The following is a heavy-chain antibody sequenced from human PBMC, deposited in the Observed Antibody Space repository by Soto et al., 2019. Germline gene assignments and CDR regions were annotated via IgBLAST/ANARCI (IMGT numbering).Heavy chain of an antibody. D-gene: IGHD3-10*01. CDR2: LNGDGSNT. CDR1: GFTFSSFW. V-gene: IGHV3-74*01. Sequence: EVQLVESGGGLVQPGGSLRLSCAASGFTFSSFWMHWVRQAPGQGLVWVSRLNGDGSNTNYADSVRGRFTISRDNAMNTLYLQMNSLGVDDTAVYYCARGFRGYDYMDVWGEGPTVTVSS. J-gene: IGHJ6*03. CDR3: ARGFRGYDYMDV.